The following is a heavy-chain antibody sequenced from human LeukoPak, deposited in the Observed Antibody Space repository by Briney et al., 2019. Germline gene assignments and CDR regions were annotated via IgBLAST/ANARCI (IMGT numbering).Heavy chain of an antibody. D-gene: IGHD2-2*02. J-gene: IGHJ3*02. CDR2: IYYSGST. CDR3: VTYCSSTSCYTDAFDI. Sequence: SETLSLTCTVSGGSISSSSYYWGWIRQPPGKGLEWIGSIYYSGSTYYNPSLKSRVTISVDTSKNQFSLKLSSVTAADAAVYYCVTYCSSTSCYTDAFDIWGQGTMVTVSS. CDR1: GGSISSSSYY. V-gene: IGHV4-39*01.